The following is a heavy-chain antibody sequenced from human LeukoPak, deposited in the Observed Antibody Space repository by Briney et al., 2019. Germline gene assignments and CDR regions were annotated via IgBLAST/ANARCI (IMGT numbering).Heavy chain of an antibody. CDR2: IYYSGST. J-gene: IGHJ4*02. CDR1: GGSFSGYY. D-gene: IGHD3-10*01. Sequence: SETLSLTCAVYGGSFSGYYWSWIRQPPGKGLEWIGYIYYSGSTNYNPSLKSRVTISVDTSKNQFSLKLSSVTAADTAVYYCAREPGGYLDYWGQGTLVTVSS. V-gene: IGHV4-59*01. CDR3: AREPGGYLDY.